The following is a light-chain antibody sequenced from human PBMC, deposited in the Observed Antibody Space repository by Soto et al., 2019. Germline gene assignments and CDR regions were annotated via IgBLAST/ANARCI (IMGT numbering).Light chain of an antibody. J-gene: IGLJ3*02. V-gene: IGLV2-11*01. CDR1: SGDVGAYDR. Sequence: QSALTQPRSVYGSPGQSVTISCTGTSGDVGAYDRVSWYQHHPTQAPQLIIYDVTNRPSGVPYRFSGSKSGSTASLTISGLQAEDEADYYCCSHAGGSSWVFGGGTKLTVL. CDR3: CSHAGGSSWV. CDR2: DVT.